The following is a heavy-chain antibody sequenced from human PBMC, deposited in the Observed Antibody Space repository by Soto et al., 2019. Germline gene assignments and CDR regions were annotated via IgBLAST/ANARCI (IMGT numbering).Heavy chain of an antibody. V-gene: IGHV4-4*02. J-gene: IGHJ4*02. CDR1: GGSISSSDW. CDR2: IFHSGST. D-gene: IGHD5-18*01. CDR3: ARVGYTSGHYFDY. Sequence: QVQLQESGPGLVKPSGTLSLTCAVSGGSISSSDWWSWVRQPPGKGLEWIGEIFHSGSTYYNMSLKSRVTISVDKSTNPFSLWLTSLTAADTAVYYCARVGYTSGHYFDYWGQGTLVTVSS.